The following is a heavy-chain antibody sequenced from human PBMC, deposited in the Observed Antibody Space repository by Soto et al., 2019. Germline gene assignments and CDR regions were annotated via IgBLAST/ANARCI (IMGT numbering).Heavy chain of an antibody. CDR2: ISYDGSNK. V-gene: IGHV3-30*03. D-gene: IGHD1-26*01. Sequence: GSLRLSCAASGFTFSSYGMHWVRQAPGKGLEWVAVISYDGSNKYYADSVKGRFTISRDNSKNTLYLQMNSLRAEDTAVYYCVGDVRGGSYRFDYWGQGSLVTVSS. J-gene: IGHJ4*02. CDR3: VGDVRGGSYRFDY. CDR1: GFTFSSYG.